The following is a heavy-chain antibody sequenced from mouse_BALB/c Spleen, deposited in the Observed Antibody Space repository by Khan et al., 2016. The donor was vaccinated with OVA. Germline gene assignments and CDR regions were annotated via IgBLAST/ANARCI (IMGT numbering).Heavy chain of an antibody. CDR2: KLQCST. V-gene: IGHV3-2*02. D-gene: IGHD1-1*01. Sequence: EVQLVESGPGLLKPSQSLSLTCTVTGYSITSDYAWNWIRQFPGNKTGVDGLHKLQCSTTYSPSLRSRISITRDTSKNQFFLQLNSVTTEDTATYYCASGRLLLRYPDYFDYWGQGTTLTVSS. CDR3: ASGRLLLRYPDYFDY. CDR1: GYSITSDYA. J-gene: IGHJ2*01.